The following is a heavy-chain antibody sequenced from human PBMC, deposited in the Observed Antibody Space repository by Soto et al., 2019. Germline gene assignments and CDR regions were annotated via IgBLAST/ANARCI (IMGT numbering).Heavy chain of an antibody. V-gene: IGHV4-4*02. J-gene: IGHJ4*02. CDR2: VHHNGLT. D-gene: IGHD2-15*01. CDR1: GDSIGSNVW. CDR3: ARDAALPGEADRFEY. Sequence: SETLSLTCDVSGDSIGSNVWWSWVRQPPGKGLEWIGEVHHNGLTDYNPSLRGRATMSADMSKNQFSLRVTSVTDADTAFYSCARDAALPGEADRFEYWGQGALVTVSS.